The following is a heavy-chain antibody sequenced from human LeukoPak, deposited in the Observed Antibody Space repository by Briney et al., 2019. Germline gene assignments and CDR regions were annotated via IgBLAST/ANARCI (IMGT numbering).Heavy chain of an antibody. CDR2: ISDSGGRT. V-gene: IGHV3-23*01. CDR1: GITLSNYG. CDR3: AKRGVVIRVILVGFHKEAYYFDS. Sequence: GGSLRLSCVVSGITLSNYGMSWVRQAPGKGLEWVAGISDSGGRTNYADSVRGRFTISRDSPKNTLYLQMNSLRAEDTAVYFCAKRGVVIRVILVGFHKEAYYFDSWGQGALVTVSS. J-gene: IGHJ4*02. D-gene: IGHD3-22*01.